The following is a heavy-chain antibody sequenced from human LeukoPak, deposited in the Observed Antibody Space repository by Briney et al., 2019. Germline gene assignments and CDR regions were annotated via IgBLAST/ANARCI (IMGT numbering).Heavy chain of an antibody. CDR2: IRSKAYGGTT. J-gene: IGHJ5*02. CDR3: TKSRFYDYVWGGS. CDR1: GISIGDYA. V-gene: IGHV3-49*03. Sequence: SLRLSCTASGISIGDYAMSWFPQAPGKGLEWVSRIRSKAYGGTTEYAASVEGRFTISRDDSKSIAYLQMNSLKTEDTAVYYCTKSRFYDYVWGGSWGQGTLVTVS. D-gene: IGHD3-16*01.